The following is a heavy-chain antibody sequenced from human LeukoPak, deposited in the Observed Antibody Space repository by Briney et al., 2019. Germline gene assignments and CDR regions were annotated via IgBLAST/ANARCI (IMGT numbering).Heavy chain of an antibody. D-gene: IGHD3-9*01. CDR1: GFTFSGHA. CDR2: ISDSGGST. V-gene: IGHV3-23*01. J-gene: IGHJ4*02. CDR3: ARALYYDILTGYYATSAFDF. Sequence: GGSLRLSCVTSGFTFSGHAMSWVRQTPGKGLEWVSAISDSGGSTFYADSVKGRFTISRDNSKNTLFLGMNSLRAEDTAMYYCARALYYDILTGYYATSAFDFWGQGTLVTVSS.